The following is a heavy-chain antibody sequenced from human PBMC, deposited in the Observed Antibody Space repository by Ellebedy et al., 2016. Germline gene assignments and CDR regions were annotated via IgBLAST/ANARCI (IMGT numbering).Heavy chain of an antibody. CDR2: INHRGST. CDR1: GGSLSGYY. D-gene: IGHD2-2*01. CDR3: ARGHDPVAVTPAALALFSRMGSLGFDP. V-gene: IGHV4-34*01. J-gene: IGHJ5*02. Sequence: SETLSLTXAVYGGSLSGYYWTWIRQPPGKGLEWIGEINHRGSTNYNPSLKSRVTISVETSKNQFSLKLSSVTAADTAVYYCARGHDPVAVTPAALALFSRMGSLGFDPWGQGTLVSVSS.